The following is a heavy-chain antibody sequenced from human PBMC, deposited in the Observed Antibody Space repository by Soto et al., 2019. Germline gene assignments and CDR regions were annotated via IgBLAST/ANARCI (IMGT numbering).Heavy chain of an antibody. J-gene: IGHJ5*02. V-gene: IGHV4-4*07. CDR2: IYSSGST. CDR3: ARGPRFSDWFDP. CDR1: GGAINSYY. Sequence: PSETLALTYTVSGGAINSYYWTWIRQPAGKGLEWIGRIYSSGSTKYNPSLQSRVTMSLDTSKNQFSLRLTSVTAADTAVYYCARGPRFSDWFDPWGQGTLVTVSS. D-gene: IGHD3-3*01.